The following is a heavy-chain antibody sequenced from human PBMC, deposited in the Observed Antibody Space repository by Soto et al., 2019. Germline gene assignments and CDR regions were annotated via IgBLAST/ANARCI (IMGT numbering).Heavy chain of an antibody. CDR3: ARDTNGLHY. V-gene: IGHV3-74*01. D-gene: IGHD2-8*01. CDR2: ISTDGSVT. Sequence: GGSLILSCAASGLIFSNYEMHWVRQAPGKGLVWVSRISTDGSVTDYADSVKGRFTVSRDNAKNTLYLQMNSLRAEDTAVYYCARDTNGLHYWGQGTLVTVSS. J-gene: IGHJ4*02. CDR1: GLIFSNYE.